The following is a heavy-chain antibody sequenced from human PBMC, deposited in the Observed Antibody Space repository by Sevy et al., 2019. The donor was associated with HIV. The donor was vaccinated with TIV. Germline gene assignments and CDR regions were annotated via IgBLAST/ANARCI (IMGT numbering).Heavy chain of an antibody. D-gene: IGHD3-22*01. J-gene: IGHJ4*02. CDR3: ARARPLYYYDSSGYYFDY. CDR1: GGSISSYY. Sequence: SETLSLTCTVSGGSISSYYWSWIRQPPGKGLEWIGYIYYSGSTNYNPSLKSRVTISVDTSKNQFSLKLGSVTAADTAVYYCARARPLYYYDSSGYYFDYWGQGTLVTVSS. CDR2: IYYSGST. V-gene: IGHV4-59*01.